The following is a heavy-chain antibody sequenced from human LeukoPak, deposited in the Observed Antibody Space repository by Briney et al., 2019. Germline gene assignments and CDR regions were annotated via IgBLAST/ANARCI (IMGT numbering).Heavy chain of an antibody. D-gene: IGHD6-13*01. CDR2: IGGSGGST. J-gene: IGHJ4*02. CDR3: AKVETAAAATLRGFDY. CDR1: GFTFSSYS. Sequence: GVLRLSCAASGFTFSSYSMSWVRQAPGKGLEWVSSIGGSGGSTYYADSVKGRFTISRDNSKNTLYLQMNSLRAEDTAVYYCAKVETAAAATLRGFDYWGQGTLVTASS. V-gene: IGHV3-23*01.